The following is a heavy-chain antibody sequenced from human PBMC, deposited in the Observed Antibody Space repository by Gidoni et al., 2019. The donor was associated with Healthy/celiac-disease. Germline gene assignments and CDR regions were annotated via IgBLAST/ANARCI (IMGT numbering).Heavy chain of an antibody. CDR2: IRSKAYGGTT. V-gene: IGHV3-49*04. Sequence: EVQLVESGGGLVQPGRSLRLSCTASGFTFGAYAMSWVRQAPGKGLEWVGFIRSKAYGGTTEYAASVKGRFTISRDDSKSIAYRQMNSLKAEDTAVYYCTRGSGYDRPFDYWGQGTLVTVSS. CDR1: GFTFGAYA. J-gene: IGHJ4*02. D-gene: IGHD5-12*01. CDR3: TRGSGYDRPFDY.